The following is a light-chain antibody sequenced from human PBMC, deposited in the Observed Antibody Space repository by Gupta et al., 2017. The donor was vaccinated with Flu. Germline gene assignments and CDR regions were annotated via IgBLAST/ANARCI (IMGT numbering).Light chain of an antibody. Sequence: DVEMTQSPLSLPVAPGQPASISCRSSQSPEYSDGNTFLNWFHQRPGQPPRRLIYMVSNRDSGVPDRFSGSGSGTDFTLKISRVEAEDVGVYYCRQGTHWPGTFGQGTKLEIK. CDR2: MVS. J-gene: IGKJ2*01. CDR3: RQGTHWPGT. CDR1: QSPEYSDGNTF. V-gene: IGKV2-30*01.